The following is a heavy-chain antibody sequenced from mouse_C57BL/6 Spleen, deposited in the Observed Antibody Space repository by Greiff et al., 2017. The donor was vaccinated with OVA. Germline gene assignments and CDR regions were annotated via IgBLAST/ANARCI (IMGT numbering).Heavy chain of an antibody. CDR2: ISYSGST. D-gene: IGHD1-1*01. J-gene: IGHJ3*01. V-gene: IGHV3-1*01. CDR1: GYSITSGYD. CDR3: ARDGYYDISYWFAY. Sequence: EVMLVESGPGMVKPSQSLSLTCTVTGYSITSGYDWHWIRHFPGNKLEWMGYISYSGSTNYNPSLKSRISITHDTSKNHFFLKLNSVTTEDTATYYCARDGYYDISYWFAYWGQGTLVTVSA.